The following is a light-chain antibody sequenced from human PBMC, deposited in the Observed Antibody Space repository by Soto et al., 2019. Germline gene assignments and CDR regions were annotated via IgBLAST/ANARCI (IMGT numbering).Light chain of an antibody. V-gene: IGLV2-23*02. CDR1: SSDVGGYNL. J-gene: IGLJ1*01. CDR3: RPYAGSRTLI. Sequence: QSVLTQPASLSGAPGQSITISCTGTSSDVGGYNLVSWYQQHPGKAPKLRIYEVSKRPAGDSERLAVSKFGDTATLAISWLQAEDEPDYYCRPYAGSRTLIFATGPKLTVL. CDR2: EVS.